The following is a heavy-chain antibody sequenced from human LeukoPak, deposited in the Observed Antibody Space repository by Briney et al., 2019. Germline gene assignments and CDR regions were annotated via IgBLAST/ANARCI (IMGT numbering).Heavy chain of an antibody. Sequence: PSETLSLTCTVSGGSISSYYWSWIRQPPGKGLEWIGYIYYSGSTNYNPSLKSRVTISVDTSKNQFSLNLSSVTAADTAVYYCARGKDSMLRGVRGYCYYMDVWDKGTTVTVSS. CDR1: GGSISSYY. CDR2: IYYSGST. J-gene: IGHJ6*03. V-gene: IGHV4-59*12. CDR3: ARGKDSMLRGVRGYCYYMDV. D-gene: IGHD3-10*01.